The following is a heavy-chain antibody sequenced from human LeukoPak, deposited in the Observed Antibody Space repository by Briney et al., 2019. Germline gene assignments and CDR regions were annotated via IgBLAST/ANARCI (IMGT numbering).Heavy chain of an antibody. CDR1: GFTFSSYW. V-gene: IGHV3-74*01. J-gene: IGHJ4*02. D-gene: IGHD5-12*01. CDR2: IDTDGSST. Sequence: GGSLRLSCAASGFTFSSYWMHWVRQAPEKGLVWVSRIDTDGSSTIYADSVKGRFTISRDNAKNTLLLQMNSLRVEDTAVYYCTRGYVGIDYWGQGTLVTVSS. CDR3: TRGYVGIDY.